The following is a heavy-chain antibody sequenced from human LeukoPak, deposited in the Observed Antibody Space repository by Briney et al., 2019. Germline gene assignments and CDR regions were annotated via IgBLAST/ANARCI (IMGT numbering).Heavy chain of an antibody. J-gene: IGHJ3*02. CDR3: ARSLTTGAFDI. D-gene: IGHD4-17*01. CDR2: IYYSGST. Sequence: SETLSLTCTVSGGSISSYYWSWIRQPPGKGAEWIGYIYYSGSTNYNPSLKSRVTISVDTSQNQFSLKLSFVTAADTAVYYCARSLTTGAFDIWGQGTMVTVSS. CDR1: GGSISSYY. V-gene: IGHV4-59*01.